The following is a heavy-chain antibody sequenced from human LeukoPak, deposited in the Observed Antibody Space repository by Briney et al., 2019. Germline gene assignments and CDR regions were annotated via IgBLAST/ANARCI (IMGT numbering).Heavy chain of an antibody. CDR2: IYHSGST. J-gene: IGHJ6*03. CDR3: ARVFDSGSQAYFYYMDV. CDR1: GGSISSSNW. D-gene: IGHD3-10*01. Sequence: PSETLSLTCAVSGGSISSSNWWSWVRQTPGKGLEWIGEIYHSGSTNYNPSLKSRVTILVDKSKNQLSLKLSSVTAADTAEYYCARVFDSGSQAYFYYMDVWGKGTTVTISS. V-gene: IGHV4-4*02.